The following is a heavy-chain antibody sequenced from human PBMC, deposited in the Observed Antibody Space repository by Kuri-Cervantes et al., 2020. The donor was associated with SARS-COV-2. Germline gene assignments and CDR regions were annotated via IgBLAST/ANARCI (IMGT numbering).Heavy chain of an antibody. V-gene: IGHV1-8*03. CDR3: ARDRGSYYSTDYYYYYMDV. CDR1: GYTFTSYD. J-gene: IGHJ6*03. CDR2: MNPNSGNT. Sequence: ASVKVSCKASGYTFTSYDINWVRQATGQGLERMGWMNPNSGNTGYAQKFQGRVTITRNTSISTAYMELSSLRSDDTAVYYCARDRGSYYSTDYYYYYMDVWGKGTTVTVSS. D-gene: IGHD1-26*01.